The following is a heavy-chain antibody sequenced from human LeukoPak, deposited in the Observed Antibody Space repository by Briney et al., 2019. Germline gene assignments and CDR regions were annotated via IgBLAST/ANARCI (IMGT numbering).Heavy chain of an antibody. CDR3: TRDTGVVARNYYYYYGMDV. J-gene: IGHJ6*02. Sequence: PSETLSLTCTVSGGSISSYYWSWIRQPPGKGLEWIGYIYYSGSTNYNPSLKSRVTISVDTSKNQFSLKLSSVTAADTAVYYCTRDTGVVARNYYYYYGMDVWGQGTTVTVSS. CDR1: GGSISSYY. D-gene: IGHD2-2*01. CDR2: IYYSGST. V-gene: IGHV4-59*01.